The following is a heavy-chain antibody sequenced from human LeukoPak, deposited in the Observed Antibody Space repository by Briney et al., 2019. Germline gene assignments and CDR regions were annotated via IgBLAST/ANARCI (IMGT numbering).Heavy chain of an antibody. D-gene: IGHD3-22*01. CDR1: GFIFSSYW. CDR3: ARDWDYYDSSGYYLY. CDR2: INSDGTST. V-gene: IGHV3-74*01. J-gene: IGHJ4*02. Sequence: GGSLRLSCAASGFIFSSYWMSWVRQAPGKGLVWVSRINSDGTSTSYADSVKGRFTISRDNAKNTLYLQMNSLRAEDTAVYYCARDWDYYDSSGYYLYWGQGTLVTVSS.